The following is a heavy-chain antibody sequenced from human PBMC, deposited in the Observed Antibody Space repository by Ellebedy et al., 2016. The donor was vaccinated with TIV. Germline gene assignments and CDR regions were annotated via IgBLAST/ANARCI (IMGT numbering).Heavy chain of an antibody. D-gene: IGHD6-13*01. CDR3: TRVRGYSSSWYGGN. CDR1: GFPFSRYW. CDR2: INSDGSST. Sequence: PSETLSLTCAASGFPFSRYWMHWVRQAPGKGPVWVSRINSDGSSTYYADSVKGRFTISRDNPKNTLYLQINTLRAEDTAMYYCTRVRGYSSSWYGGNWGQGTLVTVSS. V-gene: IGHV3-74*01. J-gene: IGHJ4*02.